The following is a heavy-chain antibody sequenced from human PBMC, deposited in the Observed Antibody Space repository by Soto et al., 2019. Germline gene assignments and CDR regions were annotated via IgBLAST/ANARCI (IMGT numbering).Heavy chain of an antibody. J-gene: IGHJ4*02. D-gene: IGHD3-10*01. V-gene: IGHV1-69*19. CDR3: AREVQVHTPAFVY. CDR1: EGTFNTYA. Sequence: QVQLVQSGAEMKKPGSSVKVSCQSSEGTFNTYAMTWVRLAPGQGPEWMGDISPMFGAANYAPKFQGRVTMTADESTGTSYMQLISLTSEDTALYFCAREVQVHTPAFVYWGQGTLVTVSS. CDR2: ISPMFGAA.